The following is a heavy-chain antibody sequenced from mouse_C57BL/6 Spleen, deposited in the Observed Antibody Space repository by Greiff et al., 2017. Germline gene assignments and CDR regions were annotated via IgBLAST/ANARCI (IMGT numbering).Heavy chain of an antibody. CDR2: ISGGGGNT. V-gene: IGHV5-9*01. D-gene: IGHD1-1*02. CDR3: AIWRYYYAMDY. Sequence: EVKLEESGGGLVKPGGSLKLSCAASGFTFSSYTMSWVRQTPEKRLEWVATISGGGGNTYYPDSVKGRFTISRDNAKNTLYLQMSSLRSEDTALYYCAIWRYYYAMDYWGQGTSVTVSS. J-gene: IGHJ4*01. CDR1: GFTFSSYT.